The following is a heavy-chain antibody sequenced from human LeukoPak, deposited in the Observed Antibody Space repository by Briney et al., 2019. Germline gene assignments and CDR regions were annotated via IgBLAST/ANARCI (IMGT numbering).Heavy chain of an antibody. CDR3: GRWGVNAGLDR. J-gene: IGHJ5*02. Sequence: GGSLRLSCAASGFTFSDYWMAWVRQAPGKGLEWVANIWPDGSDKYHVDSVRGRFTISRDNALNSLNLQMNSLRAEDSGVYYCGRWGVNAGLDRWGQGTLVIVSS. CDR1: GFTFSDYW. D-gene: IGHD3-10*01. V-gene: IGHV3-7*01. CDR2: IWPDGSDK.